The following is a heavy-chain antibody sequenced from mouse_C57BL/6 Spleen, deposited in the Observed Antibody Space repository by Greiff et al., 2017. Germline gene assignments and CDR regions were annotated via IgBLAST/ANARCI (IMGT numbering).Heavy chain of an antibody. V-gene: IGHV7-3*01. CDR3: ARLYYDYFDYYAMDY. CDR1: GFTFTDYY. D-gene: IGHD2-4*01. J-gene: IGHJ4*01. CDR2: IRNKANGYTT. Sequence: EVQVVESGGGLVQPGGSLSLSCAASGFTFTDYYMSWVRQPPGKALEWLGFIRNKANGYTTESSASVKGRFTISRDNSQSILYLQMNALRAEDSATYYCARLYYDYFDYYAMDYWGQGTSVTVSS.